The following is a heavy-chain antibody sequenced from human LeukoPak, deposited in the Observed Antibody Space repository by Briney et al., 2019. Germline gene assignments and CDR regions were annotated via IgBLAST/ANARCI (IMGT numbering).Heavy chain of an antibody. CDR3: AREVPWNDLDY. CDR1: GGTFSSYA. J-gene: IGHJ4*02. V-gene: IGHV1-69*13. CDR2: IIPIFGTA. Sequence: WASVKVSCKASGGTFSSYAISWVRQAPGQGLEWMGGIIPIFGTANYAQKFQGRVTITADESTSTAYMELSSLRSEDTAVYYCAREVPWNDLDYWGQGTLVTVSS. D-gene: IGHD1-1*01.